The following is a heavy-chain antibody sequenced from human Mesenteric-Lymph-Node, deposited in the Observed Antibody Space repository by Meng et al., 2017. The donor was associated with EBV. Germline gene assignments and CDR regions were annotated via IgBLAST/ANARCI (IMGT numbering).Heavy chain of an antibody. CDR2: IYYTGSA. CDR1: GGSISSGGYY. V-gene: IGHV4-30-4*01. J-gene: IGHJ4*02. D-gene: IGHD4-17*01. CDR3: ARVMDADSDFDY. Sequence: QVQLQESGPGLVQPSQXLSRTCAVSGGSISSGGYYWSWIRQSPGKGLQWIGYIYYTGSAHYNPPLKSRVTISVDTSKNQFSLNLSSVTPADTAVYYCARVMDADSDFDYWGQGTLVTVSS.